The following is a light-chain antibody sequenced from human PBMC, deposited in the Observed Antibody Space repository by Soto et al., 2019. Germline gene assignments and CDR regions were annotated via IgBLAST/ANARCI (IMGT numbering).Light chain of an antibody. CDR1: QSPVPSDGIAY. J-gene: IGKJ1*01. Sequence: DVVLPRSPLSLPVTLGQPASISCRSIQSPVPSDGIAYFSWFQQRPGRSQRRXIYKVSNRASGVHDRFTGSGSGTDFTLKIRRVEAEDVGVYYCMQPLETPQTFGQGTKVDIK. V-gene: IGKV2-30*02. CDR2: KVS. CDR3: MQPLETPQT.